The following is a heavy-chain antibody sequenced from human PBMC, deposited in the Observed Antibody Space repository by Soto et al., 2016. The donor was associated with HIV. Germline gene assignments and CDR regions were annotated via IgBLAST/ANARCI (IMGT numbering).Heavy chain of an antibody. CDR2: ISGSGGST. Sequence: EVQLLESGGGLVQPGGSLRLSCAASGFTFSSYAMSWVRQAPGKGLEWVSAISGSGGSTYYADSVKGRFTISRDNSKNTLYLQMNSLRAEDTAVYYCANGGQYSSSPGDYWGQGTLVTVSS. CDR1: GFTFSSYA. V-gene: IGHV3-23*01. D-gene: IGHD6-6*01. CDR3: ANGGQYSSSPGDY. J-gene: IGHJ4*02.